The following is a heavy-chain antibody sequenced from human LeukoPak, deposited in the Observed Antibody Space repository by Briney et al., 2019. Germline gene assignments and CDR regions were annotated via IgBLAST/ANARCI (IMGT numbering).Heavy chain of an antibody. CDR2: ISRSGDIT. D-gene: IGHD1-1*01. CDR3: ATEEVPNDY. CDR1: GFTFSSHA. J-gene: IGHJ4*02. V-gene: IGHV3-23*01. Sequence: GGSLRLSCAASGFTFSSHAMTWVRQAPGKGLEWVSAISRSGDITYYADSVKGRFTISRDISKNTLYLQMNSLRAEDTAIYYRATEEVPNDYWGQGTLVTVSS.